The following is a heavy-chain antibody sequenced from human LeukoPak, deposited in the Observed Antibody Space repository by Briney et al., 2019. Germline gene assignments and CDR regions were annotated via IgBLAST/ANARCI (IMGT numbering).Heavy chain of an antibody. CDR2: IDWDGDR. CDR1: GFSLSTSGIG. CDR3: ARIQNDGDSSNRYFDL. V-gene: IGHV2-70*01. Sequence: ESGPTLVYPTPALTLTCTLSGFSLSTSGIGMSWIRQPPAKALEWLAHIDWDGDRWYSTSLKTRLTISTDTLKNQVVLTMTNMDHVDTTTYYCARIQNDGDSSNRYFDLWGRGTLVTVSS. J-gene: IGHJ2*01. D-gene: IGHD2-21*02.